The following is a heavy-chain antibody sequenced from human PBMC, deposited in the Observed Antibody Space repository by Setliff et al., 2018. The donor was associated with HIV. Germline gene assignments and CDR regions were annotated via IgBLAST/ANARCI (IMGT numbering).Heavy chain of an antibody. CDR2: TRNKANGYTT. CDR1: GFTLSDYY. Sequence: GGSLRLSCAVSGFTLSDYYMDWVRQAPGKGLGWVGRTRNKANGYTTEYGASVQGRFTISRDNSKDSLSLQMNNLKAEDTAVYYCVRAAAGLDIWSQGIRVTVSS. CDR3: VRAAAGLDI. V-gene: IGHV3-72*01. J-gene: IGHJ4*02.